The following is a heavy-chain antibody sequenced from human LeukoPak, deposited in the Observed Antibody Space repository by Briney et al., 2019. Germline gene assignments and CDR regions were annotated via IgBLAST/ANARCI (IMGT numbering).Heavy chain of an antibody. Sequence: PSETLSLTCTVSGGSISSYYWTWIRQPAGEGLEWIGRIFTSGSTNYNPSLKSRATMSVDTSENEFSLRLTSVTAADTAVYYCARESGVNAGSYGYWGQGTLVTVSS. CDR3: ARESGVNAGSYGY. J-gene: IGHJ4*02. CDR2: IFTSGST. CDR1: GGSISSYY. V-gene: IGHV4-4*07. D-gene: IGHD1-26*01.